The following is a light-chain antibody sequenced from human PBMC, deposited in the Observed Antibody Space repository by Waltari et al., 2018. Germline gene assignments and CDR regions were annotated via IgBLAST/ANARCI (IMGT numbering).Light chain of an antibody. CDR3: AAWDDSLNAYV. CDR2: TNN. CDR1: SSNIGINP. V-gene: IGLV1-44*01. Sequence: QSVLTPPPSASGTPGPRVTISCAGTSSNIGINPVNWYQQFPGTAPKLLIHTNNQRPSGVPDRFSGSKSGTSASLAISGLQPEDEADYYCAAWDDSLNAYVFGTGTKVTAL. J-gene: IGLJ1*01.